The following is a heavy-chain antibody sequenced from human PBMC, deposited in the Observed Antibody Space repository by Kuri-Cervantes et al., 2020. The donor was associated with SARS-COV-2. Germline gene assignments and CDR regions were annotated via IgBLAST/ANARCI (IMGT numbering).Heavy chain of an antibody. CDR2: IYYSGST. V-gene: IGHV4-39*07. CDR3: ARPRYGDYDGAFDI. D-gene: IGHD4-17*01. J-gene: IGHJ3*02. CDR1: GGSISSSSYY. Sequence: SETLSLTCTVSGGSISSSSYYWGWIRQPPGKGLEWIGSIYYSGSTNYNPSLKSRVTISVDTSKNQLSLKLSSVTAADTAVYYCARPRYGDYDGAFDIWGQGTMVTVSS.